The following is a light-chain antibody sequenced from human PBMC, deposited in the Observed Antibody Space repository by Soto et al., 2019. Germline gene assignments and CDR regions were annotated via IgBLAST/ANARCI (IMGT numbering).Light chain of an antibody. CDR3: SSYAGKYVV. J-gene: IGLJ2*01. CDR1: SSDVGGYNY. Sequence: QSALTQPRSVSGSPGQSVTISCTGTSSDVGGYNYVAWYRHHPGKAPKLIIYDVSKRPSGVPDRFSGSKSGNTASLTISGLQAEDEADYYCSSYAGKYVVFGGGTKVTV. V-gene: IGLV2-11*01. CDR2: DVS.